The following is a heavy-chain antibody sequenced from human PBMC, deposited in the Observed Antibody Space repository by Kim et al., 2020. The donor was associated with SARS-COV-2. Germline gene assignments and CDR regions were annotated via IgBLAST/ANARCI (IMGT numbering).Heavy chain of an antibody. CDR1: GGSISDSSYY. Sequence: SETLSLTCTVSGGSISDSSYYWGWMRQPPGTGLEWIGSISYSGNTYYNPSLKSRVTISADTSKNQLSLRLSSVTAADSAVYHCARYKRYGDTGWDRWGQGTLVTVSS. CDR3: ARYKRYGDTGWDR. D-gene: IGHD6-19*01. V-gene: IGHV4-39*01. CDR2: ISYSGNT. J-gene: IGHJ4*02.